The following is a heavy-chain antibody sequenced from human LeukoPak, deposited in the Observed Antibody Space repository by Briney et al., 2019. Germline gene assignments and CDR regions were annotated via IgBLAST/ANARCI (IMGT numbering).Heavy chain of an antibody. Sequence: PGRSLRLSCAASGYTFSNYAIHWVRQTPGKGLEWVAAISHDGSSEYYADSVKGRFTISRDNSKNTLYLQMNSLRAEDTAVYYCARAGEDSNGYYLGAFDMWGQGTMVTVSS. J-gene: IGHJ3*02. CDR2: ISHDGSSE. CDR1: GYTFSNYA. V-gene: IGHV3-30*14. CDR3: ARAGEDSNGYYLGAFDM. D-gene: IGHD3-22*01.